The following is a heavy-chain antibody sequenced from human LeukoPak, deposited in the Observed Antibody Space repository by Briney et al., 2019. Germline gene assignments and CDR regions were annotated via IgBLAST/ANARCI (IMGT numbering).Heavy chain of an antibody. CDR1: GDSVSSNSAA. CDR3: ARDLSGVVGATRAWFDP. J-gene: IGHJ5*02. D-gene: IGHD1-26*01. CDR2: TYYRSKWYN. Sequence: SQTLSLTFAISGDSVSSNSAAWNWIRQSPSRGLEWLGRTYYRSKWYNDYAVSVKSRITINPDTSKNQFSLQLNSVTPEDTAVYYCARDLSGVVGATRAWFDPWGQGTLVTVSS. V-gene: IGHV6-1*01.